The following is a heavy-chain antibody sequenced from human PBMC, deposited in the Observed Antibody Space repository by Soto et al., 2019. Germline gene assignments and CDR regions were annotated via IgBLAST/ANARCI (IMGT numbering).Heavy chain of an antibody. V-gene: IGHV3-48*02. CDR2: ISTSSSNI. CDR3: ARDYSFDY. CDR1: GFIFSNYI. J-gene: IGHJ4*02. D-gene: IGHD1-26*01. Sequence: GGSLRLSCAASGFIFSNYIMNWVRQAPGKCPEWLSYISTSSSNIYYADSVKGRFTISRDNARNSLYLQLTSLRDEDTAVYYCARDYSFDYWGQGTLVTVSS.